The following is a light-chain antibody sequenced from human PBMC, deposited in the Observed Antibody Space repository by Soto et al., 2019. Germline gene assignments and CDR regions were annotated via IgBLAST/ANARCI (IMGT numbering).Light chain of an antibody. CDR2: GAS. CDR1: QSVSSYS. V-gene: IGKV3-20*01. Sequence: ENVLTQSPDTLSLSPGERATLSCRASQSVSSYSLAWYQQKPGQAPRLLIYGASNRATGIPDRFSGSGSGTDFTLTISRLEPEDFAVYYCQQYGSSGTFGQGTKVDIK. CDR3: QQYGSSGT. J-gene: IGKJ1*01.